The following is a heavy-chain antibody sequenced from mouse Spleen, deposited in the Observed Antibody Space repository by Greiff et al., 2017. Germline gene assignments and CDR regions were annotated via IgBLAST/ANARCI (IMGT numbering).Heavy chain of an antibody. CDR1: GFTFSSYA. CDR3: ARQDHLKSPFAY. V-gene: IGHV5-9*04. CDR2: ISSGGGNT. Sequence: DVKLVESGGGLVKLGGSLKLSCAASGFTFSSYAMSWVRQTPEKRLEWVATISSGGGNTYYPDSVKGRFTISRDNAKNTLYLQMSSLKSEDTAMYYCARQDHLKSPFAYWGQGTLVTVSA. J-gene: IGHJ3*01. D-gene: IGHD1-3*01.